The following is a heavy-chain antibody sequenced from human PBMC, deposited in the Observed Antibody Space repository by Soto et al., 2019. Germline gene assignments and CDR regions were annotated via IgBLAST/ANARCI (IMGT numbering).Heavy chain of an antibody. J-gene: IGHJ5*02. Sequence: GASVKVSCKASGYTFTGYYMHWVRQAPGQGLEWMGWINPNSGGTNYAQKFQGWVTMTRDTSISTAYMELSRLRSDDTAVYYCARVEYGGNGVFRFDPWGQGTLVTVSS. V-gene: IGHV1-2*04. CDR2: INPNSGGT. CDR1: GYTFTGYY. CDR3: ARVEYGGNGVFRFDP. D-gene: IGHD2-15*01.